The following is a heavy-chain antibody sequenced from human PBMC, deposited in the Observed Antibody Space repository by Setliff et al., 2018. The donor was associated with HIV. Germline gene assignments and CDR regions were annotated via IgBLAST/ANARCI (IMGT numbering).Heavy chain of an antibody. Sequence: ASVKVSCKASGYTFTSYDINWVRQATGQGLEWMGWISAYNGNTNYAPRLLGRVTMTTDTSTSTAYMELRSLSSGDTAVYYCARARLQGIVAAVGPRDNCLDPWGQGTRVTVSS. CDR3: ARARLQGIVAAVGPRDNCLDP. CDR1: GYTFTSYD. J-gene: IGHJ5*02. CDR2: ISAYNGNT. V-gene: IGHV1-18*01. D-gene: IGHD2-21*01.